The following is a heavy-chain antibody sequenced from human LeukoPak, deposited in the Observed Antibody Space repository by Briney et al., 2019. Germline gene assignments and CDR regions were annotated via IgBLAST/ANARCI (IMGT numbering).Heavy chain of an antibody. CDR1: GFTFSHYA. Sequence: PGGSLRLSCAASGFTFSHYAMHWVRQAPGTGLEYVSDISSTGGYTYYADSVKGRFTISRDNSKDTLYLQMGSLRTEDMAVYYCARASSGWYDYWGQGTLVTVSS. CDR3: ARASSGWYDY. D-gene: IGHD6-19*01. J-gene: IGHJ4*02. CDR2: ISSTGGYT. V-gene: IGHV3-64*02.